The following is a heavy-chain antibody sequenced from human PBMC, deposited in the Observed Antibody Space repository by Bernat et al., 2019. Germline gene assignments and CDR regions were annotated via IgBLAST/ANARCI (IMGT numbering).Heavy chain of an antibody. Sequence: QVQLVESGGGVVQPGRSLRLSCAASGFTFSSYAMHWVRQAPGKGLEWVAVISYDGSIKYYADSVKGRFTISRDNSKNTLYLQMNSLRAEDTAVYYCAKNQQLATYDYWGQGTLVTVSS. J-gene: IGHJ4*02. CDR2: ISYDGSIK. CDR3: AKNQQLATYDY. V-gene: IGHV3-30*18. D-gene: IGHD6-13*01. CDR1: GFTFSSYA.